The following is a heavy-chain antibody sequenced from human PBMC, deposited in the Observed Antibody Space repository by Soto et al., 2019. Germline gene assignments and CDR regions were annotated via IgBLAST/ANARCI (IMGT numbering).Heavy chain of an antibody. Sequence: SVKASCKESGFAFTSYCRSWVRQAPGQGLEWMGWISAYNGNTNYAQKLQGRVTITRDTSASTAYMELSSLRSEDTAVYYCASEYCGGESYATARYGRHVWGQAPTITVS. D-gene: IGHD2-21*01. CDR3: ASEYCGGESYATARYGRHV. V-gene: IGHV1-18*01. CDR1: GFAFTSYC. CDR2: ISAYNGNT. J-gene: IGHJ6*01.